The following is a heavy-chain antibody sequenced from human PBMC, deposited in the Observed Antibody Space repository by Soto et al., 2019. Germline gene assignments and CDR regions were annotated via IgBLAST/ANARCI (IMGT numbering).Heavy chain of an antibody. D-gene: IGHD1-1*01. CDR2: IIPIFGTA. J-gene: IGHJ6*04. Sequence: QVQLVQSGAEVKKPGSSVKVSCKASGGTFSSYAISWVRQAPGQGLEWMGGIIPIFGTADYAQKFQGSVTIPVDESTNPAYMELISLRSDDTAVNYFETTRNWNAVRYSYGMDVWSEGTTVTVSS. CDR1: GGTFSSYA. V-gene: IGHV1-69*12. CDR3: ETTRNWNAVRYSYGMDV.